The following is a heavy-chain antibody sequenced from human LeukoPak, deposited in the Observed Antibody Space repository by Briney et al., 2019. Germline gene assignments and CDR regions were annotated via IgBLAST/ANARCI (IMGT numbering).Heavy chain of an antibody. Sequence: ASVKVSCKASGYTFTGYYMHWVRQAPGQGLEWMGWINPNSGGTNYAQKFQGRVTMTRDTSISTAYMELSRLRSDDTAVYYCARGPNYYDSSGYYSLNAFDIWGQGTMVTVSS. CDR2: INPNSGGT. V-gene: IGHV1-2*02. CDR1: GYTFTGYY. D-gene: IGHD3-22*01. CDR3: ARGPNYYDSSGYYSLNAFDI. J-gene: IGHJ3*02.